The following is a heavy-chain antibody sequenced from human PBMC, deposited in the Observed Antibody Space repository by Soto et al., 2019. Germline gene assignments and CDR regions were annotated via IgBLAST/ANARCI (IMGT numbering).Heavy chain of an antibody. Sequence: GGSLRLSCTASGFTFSNMWMSWVRQSPGKGLEWVGRIKDKTDGGTTDYAAPVKGRFAISRDDSKSRLYLQMNSLKTDDTAVYYCTTGHYWGQGTLVTVSS. V-gene: IGHV3-15*01. CDR3: TTGHY. CDR2: IKDKTDGGTT. CDR1: GFTFSNMW. J-gene: IGHJ4*02.